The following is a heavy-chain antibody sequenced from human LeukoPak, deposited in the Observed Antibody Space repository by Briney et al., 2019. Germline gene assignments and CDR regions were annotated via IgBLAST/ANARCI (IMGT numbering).Heavy chain of an antibody. J-gene: IGHJ2*01. CDR2: IYYSGST. D-gene: IGHD5-18*01. Sequence: PSETLSLTCTVSGGSISSGSYYWSWIRQPAGKGLEWIGSIYYSGSTYYNPSLKSRVTISVDTSKNQFSLKLSSVTAADTAVYYCARERRIQPYWYFDLWGRGTLVTVSS. CDR1: GGSISSGSYY. V-gene: IGHV4-39*07. CDR3: ARERRIQPYWYFDL.